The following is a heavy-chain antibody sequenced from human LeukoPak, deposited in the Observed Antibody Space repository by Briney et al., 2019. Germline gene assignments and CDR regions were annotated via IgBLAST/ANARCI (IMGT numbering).Heavy chain of an antibody. CDR2: INPNSSAT. D-gene: IGHD6-19*01. CDR1: GYTFTGYY. V-gene: IGHV1-2*04. Sequence: ASVNVSCTASGYTFTGYYMHWVRQAPGQGLEWMGWINPNSSATNYAQKFQGWVTMTRDTSISTAYMGLNKLRSDDTAVYYCARAEYSSGLDDYWGQGTLVTVSS. J-gene: IGHJ4*02. CDR3: ARAEYSSGLDDY.